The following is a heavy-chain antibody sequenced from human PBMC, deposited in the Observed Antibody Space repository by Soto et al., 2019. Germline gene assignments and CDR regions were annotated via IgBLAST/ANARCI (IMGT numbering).Heavy chain of an antibody. CDR2: IKEDGSET. CDR1: GFSFSNYW. D-gene: IGHD3-10*01. Sequence: EVQLVESGGGLVQPGGSLRLSCAASGFSFSNYWMSWVRQAPGKGLEWVANIKEDGSETYYVDSVKGRFTISRDNAKSSLYLQMNSLRVEDTAVYYCAIALYGWGSSIYWGQGTLLTVSS. J-gene: IGHJ4*02. CDR3: AIALYGWGSSIY. V-gene: IGHV3-7*05.